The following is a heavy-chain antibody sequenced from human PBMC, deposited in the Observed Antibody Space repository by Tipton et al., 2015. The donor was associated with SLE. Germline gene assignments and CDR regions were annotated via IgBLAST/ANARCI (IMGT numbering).Heavy chain of an antibody. J-gene: IGHJ5*02. V-gene: IGHV4-34*01. Sequence: LKLSCAVYGGSFSGYYWSWIRQSPGKGLEWIGEINHSGSTNYNPSLKSRVTISVDTSKKQFSLKVSSVTAADTAVYYCARAQRPVHWFDPWGQGTLVTVSS. CDR3: ARAQRPVHWFDP. CDR2: INHSGST. D-gene: IGHD6-13*01. CDR1: GGSFSGYY.